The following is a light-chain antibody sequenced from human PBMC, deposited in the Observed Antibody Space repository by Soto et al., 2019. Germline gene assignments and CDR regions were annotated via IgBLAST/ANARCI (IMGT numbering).Light chain of an antibody. CDR1: QSVSNNY. V-gene: IGKV3-20*01. Sequence: IVLTQSPGTLSLSPGERATLSCRASQSVSNNYLAWYQQKPGQAPRLLIYAASNRAAGIPDRFSGSGSGSDFTLTISRLEPEDFAVYYCQQYGASPWTFGQGSKVEIK. J-gene: IGKJ1*01. CDR3: QQYGASPWT. CDR2: AAS.